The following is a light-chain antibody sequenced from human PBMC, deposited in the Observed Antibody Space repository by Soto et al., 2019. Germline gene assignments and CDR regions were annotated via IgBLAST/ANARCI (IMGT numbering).Light chain of an antibody. V-gene: IGLV1-47*02. CDR1: NSNIGINH. CDR2: SNN. Sequence: QSVLTQPPSVSVAPGQTVAISCSGSNSNIGINHVSWYQQLPGTAPKLLIYSNNQRPSGVPDRFSGSKSGTSASLAISGLRSEDEADYYCAAWDDSLSGVVFGGGTKLTVL. J-gene: IGLJ2*01. CDR3: AAWDDSLSGVV.